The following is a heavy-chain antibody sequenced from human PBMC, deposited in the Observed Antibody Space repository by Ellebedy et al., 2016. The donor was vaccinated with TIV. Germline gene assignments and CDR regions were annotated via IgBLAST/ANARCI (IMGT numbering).Heavy chain of an antibody. V-gene: IGHV1-18*01. CDR3: AIRGADY. J-gene: IGHJ4*02. D-gene: IGHD3-16*01. Sequence: AASVKVSCKASGYPFTFYGVTWVRLAPGQGLEWMGWINPSNGDAKYAPSLQDRVTLTTDTSTSTAYMELRSLRSDDTGAYYCAIRGADYWGQGTLVTVSS. CDR2: INPSNGDA. CDR1: GYPFTFYG.